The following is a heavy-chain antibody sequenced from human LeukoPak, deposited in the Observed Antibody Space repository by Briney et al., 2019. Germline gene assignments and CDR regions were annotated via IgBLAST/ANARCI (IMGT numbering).Heavy chain of an antibody. CDR1: GYIFSSYW. V-gene: IGHV5-51*01. D-gene: IGHD5-18*01. Sequence: GESLKISWKGSGYIFSSYWIGWVRQPAGTGEGWVGIIYPGDSDTRYSPSFQGQVTISADKSISTAYLQCSSLKASDTAMCYCARLGYRYGLIDYWGQGTLVTVSS. J-gene: IGHJ4*02. CDR2: IYPGDSDT. CDR3: ARLGYRYGLIDY.